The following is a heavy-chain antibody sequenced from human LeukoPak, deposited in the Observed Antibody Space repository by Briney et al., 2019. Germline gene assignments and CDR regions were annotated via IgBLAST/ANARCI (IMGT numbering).Heavy chain of an antibody. CDR1: GFAFSGYK. D-gene: IGHD2-2*01. J-gene: IGHJ4*02. V-gene: IGHV3-48*03. CDR2: ISSSGSHI. Sequence: GGPLRLSCAASGFAFSGYKMNWVRQAPGKGLEWISYISSSGSHIYYADSVKGRFTISRDNAKNSLYLHMNSLRAEDTAVYYCSIEVVIMKSLDYWGQGTLVTVSS. CDR3: SIEVVIMKSLDY.